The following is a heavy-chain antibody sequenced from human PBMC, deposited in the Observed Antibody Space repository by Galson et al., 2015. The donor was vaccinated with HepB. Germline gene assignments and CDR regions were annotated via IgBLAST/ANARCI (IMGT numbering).Heavy chain of an antibody. Sequence: SLRLSCAASGFTVSSNYMSWVRQAPGKGLEWVSVIYSGGSTYYADSVKGRFTISSDNYKNKLYLQMNSLRAEDTAVYYCARVGCSGGSCYSDYWGQGTLVTVAS. CDR3: ARVGCSGGSCYSDY. V-gene: IGHV3-53*01. D-gene: IGHD2-15*01. CDR1: GFTVSSNY. CDR2: IYSGGST. J-gene: IGHJ4*02.